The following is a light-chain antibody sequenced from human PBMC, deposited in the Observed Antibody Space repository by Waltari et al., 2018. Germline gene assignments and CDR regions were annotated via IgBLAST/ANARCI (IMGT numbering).Light chain of an antibody. Sequence: EIGVTQSPASRALSPGESDTLSCRASQRFSSSLAWYPQTPGQAPRLLIYGVFNRATGIPDSFTGSGSGPDFTLTISRLEPEDFAVYFCQQYYYWPLTFGGGTKVEIK. CDR1: QRFSSS. CDR2: GVF. J-gene: IGKJ4*01. V-gene: IGKV3-15*01. CDR3: QQYYYWPLT.